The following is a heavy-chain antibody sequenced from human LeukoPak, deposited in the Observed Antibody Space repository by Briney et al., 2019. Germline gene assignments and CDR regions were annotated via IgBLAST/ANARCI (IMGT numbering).Heavy chain of an antibody. J-gene: IGHJ4*02. V-gene: IGHV3-33*01. D-gene: IGHD4-17*01. CDR3: AREGNYGDYGFDY. CDR1: GFTFSSYG. Sequence: PGRSLRLSCAASGFTFSSYGMHWVRQAPGKGLEWVAVIWYDGSNKYYADSVKGRFTISRDNSKNTLYLQMNSLRAEDTAVYYCAREGNYGDYGFDYWGQGTLVTVSS. CDR2: IWYDGSNK.